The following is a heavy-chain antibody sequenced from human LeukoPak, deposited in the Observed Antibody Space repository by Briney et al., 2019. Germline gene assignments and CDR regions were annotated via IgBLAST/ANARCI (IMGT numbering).Heavy chain of an antibody. J-gene: IGHJ4*02. V-gene: IGHV3-30-3*01. D-gene: IGHD1-26*01. CDR1: GFTFSSYA. Sequence: GRSLRLSCAASGFTFSSYAMHWVRQAPGKGLEWVAVISYDGSNKYYADSVKGRFTISRDNSKNTLYLQVNSLRAEDTAVYYCARDRRSGSYLGTLDYWGQGTLVIVSS. CDR2: ISYDGSNK. CDR3: ARDRRSGSYLGTLDY.